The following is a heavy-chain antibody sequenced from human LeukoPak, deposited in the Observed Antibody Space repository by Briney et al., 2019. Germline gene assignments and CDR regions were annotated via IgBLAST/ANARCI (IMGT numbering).Heavy chain of an antibody. V-gene: IGHV1-2*06. J-gene: IGHJ6*03. CDR3: ARVRKKAVAGLYYYYMDV. CDR2: VNPNSGGT. Sequence: ASVKISCKASGYTFTGYYMHWVRQAPGQGLEWMGRVNPNSGGTNYAQKFQGRVTMTRDTSISTAYMELSRLRSDDTAVYYCARVRKKAVAGLYYYYMDVWGKGTTVTVSS. CDR1: GYTFTGYY. D-gene: IGHD6-19*01.